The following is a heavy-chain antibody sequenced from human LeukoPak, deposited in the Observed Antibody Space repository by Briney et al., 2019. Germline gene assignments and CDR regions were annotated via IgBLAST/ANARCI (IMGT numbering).Heavy chain of an antibody. D-gene: IGHD6-19*01. V-gene: IGHV3-23*01. CDR2: ISGSGGST. Sequence: GGSLRLSCAASGFTFSRYGIHWVRQAPGKGLEWVSAISGSGGSTYYADSVKGRFTISRDNSKNTLYLQMNSLRAEDTAVYYCAKEFGGWFSRDAFDIWGQGTMVTVSS. CDR3: AKEFGGWFSRDAFDI. J-gene: IGHJ3*02. CDR1: GFTFSRYG.